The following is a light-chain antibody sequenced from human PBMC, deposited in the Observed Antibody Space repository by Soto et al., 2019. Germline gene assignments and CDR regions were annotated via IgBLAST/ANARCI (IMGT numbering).Light chain of an antibody. V-gene: IGLV2-14*01. CDR3: VSYTDTDTLV. Sequence: SVLTXPASVSGSRGQSIIISCVGRNTDVGQDKSVSWYQQGPGKAPKLLIFEVTNRPSGVSNRFSGSRSGNTASLTISGLQPDDEGDYFCVSYTDTDTLVFGTGTKVTVL. CDR1: NTDVGQDKS. J-gene: IGLJ1*01. CDR2: EVT.